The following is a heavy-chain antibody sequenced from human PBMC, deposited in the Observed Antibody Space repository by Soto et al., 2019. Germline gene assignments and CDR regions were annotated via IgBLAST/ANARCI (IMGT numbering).Heavy chain of an antibody. V-gene: IGHV4-61*01. CDR1: CGSVSSGSYY. CDR2: IYYSGST. D-gene: IGHD4-17*01. Sequence: PFETLFPPCTVSCGSVSSGSYYWSWIRQPPGKGLEWIGYIYYSGSTNYNPSLKSRVTISVDTSKNQFSLKLSSVTAADTAVYYCARDLDYGDSFEAFDIWGQGTMVTVSS. J-gene: IGHJ3*02. CDR3: ARDLDYGDSFEAFDI.